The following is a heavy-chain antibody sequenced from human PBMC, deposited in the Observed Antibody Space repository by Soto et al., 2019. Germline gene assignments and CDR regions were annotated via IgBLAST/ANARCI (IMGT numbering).Heavy chain of an antibody. Sequence: QVQLQESGPGLVKPSQTLSLTCTVSGGSISSGGYYWSWIRQHPGKGLEWIGYIYHSQHTYYNPSLKSRVSISLATSKNQFSLRLSSVTAADTAVYYCARGRVPDDSGEQNRFDSWGQGTLVTVSS. V-gene: IGHV4-31*03. CDR1: GGSISSGGYY. J-gene: IGHJ5*01. D-gene: IGHD4-17*01. CDR2: IYHSQHT. CDR3: ARGRVPDDSGEQNRFDS.